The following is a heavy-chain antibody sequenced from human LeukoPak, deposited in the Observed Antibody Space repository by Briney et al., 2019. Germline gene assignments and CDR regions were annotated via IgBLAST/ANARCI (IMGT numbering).Heavy chain of an antibody. CDR1: GGTFSSYA. CDR3: ARDYYDSSGYYSNGY. J-gene: IGHJ4*02. Sequence: SVKVSCKASGGTFSSYAISWVRQAPGQGLEWMGGIIPIFGTANYAQKFQGRVTITTDESTSTAYMELSSLRSEDTAVYYCARDYYDSSGYYSNGYWGQGTLVTVSS. D-gene: IGHD3-22*01. CDR2: IIPIFGTA. V-gene: IGHV1-69*05.